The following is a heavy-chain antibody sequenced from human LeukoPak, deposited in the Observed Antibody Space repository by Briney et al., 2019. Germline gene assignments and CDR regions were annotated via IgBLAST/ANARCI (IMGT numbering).Heavy chain of an antibody. CDR2: IYYSGST. V-gene: IGHV4-30-4*02. Sequence: SETLSLTCSVPGDSISSRDYYWSWIRQPPGKGLEWIGYIYYSGSTSYNPSLKSRVTISVDTSKNQFSLKLSSVTAADTAVYYCARGGRIRLDPWGQGTLVTVSS. CDR3: ARGGRIRLDP. D-gene: IGHD3-3*02. J-gene: IGHJ5*02. CDR1: GDSISSRDYY.